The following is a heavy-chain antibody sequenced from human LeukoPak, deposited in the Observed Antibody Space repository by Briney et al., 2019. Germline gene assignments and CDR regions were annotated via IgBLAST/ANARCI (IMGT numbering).Heavy chain of an antibody. CDR2: FDPEDGET. Sequence: GASVKVSCKVSGYTLTELSMHWVRQAPGKGLEWMGGFDPEDGETIYAQKFQGRVTMTEDTSTDTAYMELSSLRSDDTAVYYCARDGIAVAGTGWFDPWGQGTLVTVSS. D-gene: IGHD6-19*01. J-gene: IGHJ5*02. CDR1: GYTLTELS. CDR3: ARDGIAVAGTGWFDP. V-gene: IGHV1-24*01.